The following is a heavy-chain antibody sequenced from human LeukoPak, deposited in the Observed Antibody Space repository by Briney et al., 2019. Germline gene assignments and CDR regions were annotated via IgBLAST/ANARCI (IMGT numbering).Heavy chain of an antibody. J-gene: IGHJ4*02. V-gene: IGHV1-18*01. CDR3: ARGLMRWLQQSGQTFDY. D-gene: IGHD5-24*01. Sequence: ASVKVSCEASGYTLTSYGISWVRQAPGQGLEWMGWISAYNGNTNYAQKLQGRVTMTTDTSTSTAYMELRSLRSDDTAVYYYARGLMRWLQQSGQTFDYWGQGTLVTVSS. CDR1: GYTLTSYG. CDR2: ISAYNGNT.